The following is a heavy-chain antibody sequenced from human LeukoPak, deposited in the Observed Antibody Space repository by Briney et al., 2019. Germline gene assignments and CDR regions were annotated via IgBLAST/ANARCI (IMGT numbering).Heavy chain of an antibody. D-gene: IGHD6-19*01. CDR2: ISYDGSNK. Sequence: GGSLRLSCAASGFTFSSYAMHWVRQAPGKGLEWVAVISYDGSNKYYADSVKGRFTISRDNSKNTLYLQMNSLRAEDTAVYYCARDLKVAVRARNAFDIWGQGTMVTVSS. V-gene: IGHV3-30-3*01. CDR3: ARDLKVAVRARNAFDI. CDR1: GFTFSSYA. J-gene: IGHJ3*02.